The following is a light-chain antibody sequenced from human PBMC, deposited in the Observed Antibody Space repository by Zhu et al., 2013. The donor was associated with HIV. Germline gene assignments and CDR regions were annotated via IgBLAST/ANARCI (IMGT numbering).Light chain of an antibody. CDR3: QQYNGYST. CDR1: LSITTS. CDR2: KAS. Sequence: IQVTQSPSTLSASVGDRVSITCRASLSITTSLAWYQQKPGKAPKLLIYKASILQSGVPSRFSARGSGTEFTLTIDSLQPDDFATYHCQQYNGYSTFGQGTKVEI. V-gene: IGKV1-5*03. J-gene: IGKJ1*01.